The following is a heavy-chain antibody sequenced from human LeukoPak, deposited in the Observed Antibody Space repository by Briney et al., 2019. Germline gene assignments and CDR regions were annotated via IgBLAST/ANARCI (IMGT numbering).Heavy chain of an antibody. D-gene: IGHD3-10*01. CDR2: MNPNSGNT. Sequence: ASVKVSCKXSGYTFTSYDINWVRQATGQGLEWMGWMNPNSGNTGYAQKFQGRVTMTRNTSISTAYMELSSLRSEDTAVYYCARSMVRGVDDAFDIWGQGTMVTVSS. J-gene: IGHJ3*02. V-gene: IGHV1-8*01. CDR1: GYTFTSYD. CDR3: ARSMVRGVDDAFDI.